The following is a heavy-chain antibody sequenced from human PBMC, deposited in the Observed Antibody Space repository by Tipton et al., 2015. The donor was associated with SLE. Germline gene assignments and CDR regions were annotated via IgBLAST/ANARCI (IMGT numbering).Heavy chain of an antibody. Sequence: GSLRLSCAASGFTFSSYEMNWVRQAPGKGLEWVSSISSSSSYIYYADSVKGRFTISRDNAKNSLYLQMNSLRAEDTAVYYCTTDRGNLLRAYFDYWGQGTLVTVSS. D-gene: IGHD1-26*01. V-gene: IGHV3-21*01. CDR2: ISSSSSYI. CDR1: GFTFSSYE. CDR3: TTDRGNLLRAYFDY. J-gene: IGHJ4*02.